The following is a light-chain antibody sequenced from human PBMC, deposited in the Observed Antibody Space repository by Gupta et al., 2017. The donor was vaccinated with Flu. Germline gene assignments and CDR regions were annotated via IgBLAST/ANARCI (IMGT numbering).Light chain of an antibody. CDR3: AAWDDSLSGVWV. Sequence: QSVLTHPPSASGTHGQRVTIPCSGRSSNIGSNYVYWYQQLPGTAPKLLIFRNNQRPSGFPDRFSGSKSGTSASLAISGLRSEDEADYYCAAWDDSLSGVWVFGGGTKLTVL. CDR1: SSNIGSNY. J-gene: IGLJ3*02. CDR2: RNN. V-gene: IGLV1-47*01.